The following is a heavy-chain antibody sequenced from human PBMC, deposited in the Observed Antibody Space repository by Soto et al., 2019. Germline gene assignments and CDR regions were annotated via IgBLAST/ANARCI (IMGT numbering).Heavy chain of an antibody. CDR1: GYSFTSYW. V-gene: IGHV5-51*01. Sequence: GESLKISCKGSGYSFTSYWIGWVRQMPGIGLEWMGIIYPGDSDTRYSPSFQGQVTISADKSISTAYLQWSSLKASDTAIYYCGRLLYSSGWPLDYWGQGTLVTVSS. CDR2: IYPGDSDT. D-gene: IGHD6-19*01. J-gene: IGHJ4*02. CDR3: GRLLYSSGWPLDY.